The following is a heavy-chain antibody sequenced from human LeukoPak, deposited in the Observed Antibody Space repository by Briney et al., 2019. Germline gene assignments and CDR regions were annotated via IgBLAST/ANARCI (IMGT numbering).Heavy chain of an antibody. Sequence: SETLSFTCTVSGGSISSYYWSWIRQPAGKGLEWIGRIYTSGSTNYNPSLKSRVTMSVDTSKNQFSLKLSSVTAADTAVYYCARAGYYDSSGYYSFDYWGQGTLVTVSS. CDR1: GGSISSYY. J-gene: IGHJ4*02. V-gene: IGHV4-4*07. CDR2: IYTSGST. D-gene: IGHD3-22*01. CDR3: ARAGYYDSSGYYSFDY.